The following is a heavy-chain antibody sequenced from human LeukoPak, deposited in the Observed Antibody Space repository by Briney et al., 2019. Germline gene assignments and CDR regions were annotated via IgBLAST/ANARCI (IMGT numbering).Heavy chain of an antibody. V-gene: IGHV4-59*08. Sequence: SETLSLTCTVSGGSTSNYFWSWIREPPGKGLEWIGYIYYSGSTKYNPSLKSRVTISVDTSKNQFSLKLSSVTAADTAVYYCARYYGGALFDYWGQGTLVTVSS. CDR3: ARYYGGALFDY. J-gene: IGHJ4*02. CDR1: GGSTSNYF. CDR2: IYYSGST. D-gene: IGHD4-23*01.